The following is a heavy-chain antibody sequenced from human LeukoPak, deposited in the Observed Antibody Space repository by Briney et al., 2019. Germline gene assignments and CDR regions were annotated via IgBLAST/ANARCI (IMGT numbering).Heavy chain of an antibody. CDR2: IHYSGAT. Sequence: SETLSLTCTVSGGSISSNYWSWIRQPPGKGLEWIGYIHYSGATNYNPSLKSRVTISADTSKNQFSLKLSSVTAADTAVYYCARSRNRFAPWGQGTLVTVSS. CDR3: ARSRNRFAP. V-gene: IGHV4-59*01. J-gene: IGHJ5*02. CDR1: GGSISSNY.